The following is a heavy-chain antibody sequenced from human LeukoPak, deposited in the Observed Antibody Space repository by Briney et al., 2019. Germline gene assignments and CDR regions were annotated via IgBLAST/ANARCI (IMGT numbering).Heavy chain of an antibody. Sequence: GGSLRLSCTASGFTFSSYAMSWVRQAPGKGLEWVSLIYSGGSTYYADSVKGRFIISRDNSKNTLYLQMNSLRAEDTAVYYCARDRRRDGYNFVDYWGQGTLVTVSS. D-gene: IGHD5-24*01. CDR3: ARDRRRDGYNFVDY. CDR2: IYSGGST. J-gene: IGHJ4*02. V-gene: IGHV3-66*01. CDR1: GFTFSSYA.